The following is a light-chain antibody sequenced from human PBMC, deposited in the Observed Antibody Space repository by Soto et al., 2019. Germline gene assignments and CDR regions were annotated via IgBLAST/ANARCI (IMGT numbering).Light chain of an antibody. J-gene: IGLJ2*01. CDR1: SSDVGGYNY. V-gene: IGLV2-14*01. CDR3: TSYSSSSTLVV. CDR2: DVS. Sequence: QSALTQPASVSGSPGQSITISCTGTSSDVGGYNYVSWYQQHPGKGPKLLIYDVSYRPSGVSNRFSGSKSGNTASLTISGLQAEDEDDYYCTSYSSSSTLVVFGGGTKLTVL.